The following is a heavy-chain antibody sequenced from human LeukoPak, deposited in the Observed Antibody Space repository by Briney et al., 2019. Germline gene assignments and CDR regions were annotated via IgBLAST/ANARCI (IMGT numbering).Heavy chain of an antibody. CDR2: ISPSGGSA. D-gene: IGHD3-10*01. CDR3: ARNRNIRGPREAFDY. CDR1: GYTFASYY. Sequence: ASVTVSCKASGYTFASYYMHWVRQAPGQGLEGMGIISPSGGSATYAQKFQGRVTMTRDTSTSTVYMELSSLRSEDTAVYYCARNRNIRGPREAFDYWGQGTLVTVSS. J-gene: IGHJ4*02. V-gene: IGHV1-46*01.